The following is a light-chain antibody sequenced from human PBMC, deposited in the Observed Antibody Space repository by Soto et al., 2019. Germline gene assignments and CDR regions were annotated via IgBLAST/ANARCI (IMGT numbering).Light chain of an antibody. J-gene: IGKJ4*01. Sequence: EIVMTQSPATLSVSPGERATLSCRASQSVRSNLAWYQQKPGQAPRLLLYGASTRATGIPARFSGSGSGPAFTLTISSLQSEDFAGYYCQQYNNWPASLTFGGGTRVEIK. CDR1: QSVRSN. CDR2: GAS. CDR3: QQYNNWPASLT. V-gene: IGKV3-15*01.